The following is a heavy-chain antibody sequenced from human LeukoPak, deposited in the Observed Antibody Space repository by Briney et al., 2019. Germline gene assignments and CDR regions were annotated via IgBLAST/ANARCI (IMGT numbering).Heavy chain of an antibody. Sequence: SVKVSCKASGGTFSRYAISWVRQAPGQGLEWMGGIIPIFGTANYAQKFQGRVTITANESTSTAYMELSSLRSEDTAVYYCARGPLEMATMLSYFDYWGQGTLVTVSS. V-gene: IGHV1-69*13. J-gene: IGHJ4*02. CDR3: ARGPLEMATMLSYFDY. CDR2: IIPIFGTA. D-gene: IGHD5-24*01. CDR1: GGTFSRYA.